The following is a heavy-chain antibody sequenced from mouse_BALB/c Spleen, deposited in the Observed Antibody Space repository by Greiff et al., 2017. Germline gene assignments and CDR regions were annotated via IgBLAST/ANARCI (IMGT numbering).Heavy chain of an antibody. J-gene: IGHJ3*01. CDR2: ISSGSSTI. CDR1: GFTFSSFG. V-gene: IGHV5-17*02. D-gene: IGHD1-2*01. CDR3: ARSGHYYGPWFAY. Sequence: EVQVVESVGGLVQPGGSRKLSCAASGFTFSSFGMHWVRQAPEKGLEWVAYISSGSSTIYYADTVKGRFTISRDNPKNTLFLQMTSLRSEDTAMYYCARSGHYYGPWFAYWGQGTLVTVSA.